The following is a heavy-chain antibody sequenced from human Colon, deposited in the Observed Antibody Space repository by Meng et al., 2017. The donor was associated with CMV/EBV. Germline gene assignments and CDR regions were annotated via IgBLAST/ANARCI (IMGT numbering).Heavy chain of an antibody. J-gene: IGHJ4*02. CDR2: ISGGGTTT. CDR3: ARGSEYFDFWSSSD. V-gene: IGHV3-23*01. D-gene: IGHD3-3*01. CDR1: ESTFSNYA. Sequence: GESLKISCVGSESTFSNYAMSWVRQAPGKGLEWVSAISGGGTTTFYADSVKGRYTISRDNSKNTLYLQMDSLRGEDTAIYYCARGSEYFDFWSSSDWGQGTLVTVSS.